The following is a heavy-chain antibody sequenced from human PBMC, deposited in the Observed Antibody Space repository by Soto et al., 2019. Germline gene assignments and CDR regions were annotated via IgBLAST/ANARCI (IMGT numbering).Heavy chain of an antibody. CDR2: INPNSGGT. J-gene: IGHJ4*02. CDR3: ARDRGSGWYDY. Sequence: GASVKVSCKASGYTFTGYYMHWVRQAPGQGLEWMGWINPNSGGTNYAQKFQGWVTMTRDTSISTAYMELSRLRSDDTAVYYCARDRGSGWYDYWGQGTLVPVSS. D-gene: IGHD6-19*01. V-gene: IGHV1-2*04. CDR1: GYTFTGYY.